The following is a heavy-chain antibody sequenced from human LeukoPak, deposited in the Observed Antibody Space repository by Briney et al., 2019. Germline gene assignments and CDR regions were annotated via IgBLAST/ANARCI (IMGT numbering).Heavy chain of an antibody. CDR1: GGSISSGDYY. Sequence: SETLSLTCTVSGGSISSGDYYWSWIRQPPGKGLEWIGYIYYSGSTYYNPSLKSGVTISVDTSKNQFSLKLSSVTAADTAVYYCARVGEGLFDYWGQGTLVTVSS. D-gene: IGHD3-10*01. V-gene: IGHV4-30-4*01. J-gene: IGHJ4*02. CDR2: IYYSGST. CDR3: ARVGEGLFDY.